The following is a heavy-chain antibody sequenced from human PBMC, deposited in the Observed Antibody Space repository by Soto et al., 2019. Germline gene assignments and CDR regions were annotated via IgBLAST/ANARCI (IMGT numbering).Heavy chain of an antibody. CDR2: IYYSGST. Sequence: QVQLQESGPGLVKPSETLSLTCTVSGGSVSSGSYYWSWIRQPPGKGLEWIGYIYYSGSTNYNPSLKSRVTISVDTSKNQFSLKLSSVTAAYTAVYYCARDLPTLYGSGSYSAFDIWGQGTMVTVSS. CDR3: ARDLPTLYGSGSYSAFDI. CDR1: GGSVSSGSYY. J-gene: IGHJ3*02. V-gene: IGHV4-61*01. D-gene: IGHD3-10*01.